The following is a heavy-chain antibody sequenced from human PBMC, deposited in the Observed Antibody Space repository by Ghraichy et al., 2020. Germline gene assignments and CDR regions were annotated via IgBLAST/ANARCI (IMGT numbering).Heavy chain of an antibody. CDR2: IKQDGSEK. Sequence: GESLNISCAASGFTFSSYWMSWVRQAPGKGLEWVANIKQDGSEKYYGDSVKGRFTISRDNAKNSLYLQMNSLRAEDTAVYYCARFRPFDYWGQGTLVTVSS. J-gene: IGHJ4*02. V-gene: IGHV3-7*01. CDR1: GFTFSSYW. CDR3: ARFRPFDY.